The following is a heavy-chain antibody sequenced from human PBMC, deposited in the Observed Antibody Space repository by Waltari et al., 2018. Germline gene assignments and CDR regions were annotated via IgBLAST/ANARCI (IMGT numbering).Heavy chain of an antibody. D-gene: IGHD2-2*01. V-gene: IGHV4-38-2*01. CDR1: GYSISSGYY. CDR2: IYHSGST. J-gene: IGHJ3*02. CDR3: ARVTYCSSTSCRQGNDAFDI. Sequence: QVQLQESGPGLVKPSETLSLTCAVSGYSISSGYYWGWIRQPPGKGLEWIGSIYHSGSTSYNPSLKSRVTISVDTSKNQFSLKLSSVTAADTAVYYCARVTYCSSTSCRQGNDAFDIWGQGTMVTVSS.